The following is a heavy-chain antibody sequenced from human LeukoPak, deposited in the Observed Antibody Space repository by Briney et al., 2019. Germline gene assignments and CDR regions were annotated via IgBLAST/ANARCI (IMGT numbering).Heavy chain of an antibody. V-gene: IGHV3-23*01. CDR1: GFSFRNYA. CDR2: ISGSGTST. J-gene: IGHJ4*02. D-gene: IGHD3-22*01. CDR3: AKDYDISSYYYEY. Sequence: GGSLRLSCAASGFSFRNYAMSWVRQAPGKGLEWVSGISGSGTSTFYADSVKGRFTISRDNSKNTLYLQMDSLGVEDTAIYYCAKDYDISSYYYEYWGQGTQVTVSS.